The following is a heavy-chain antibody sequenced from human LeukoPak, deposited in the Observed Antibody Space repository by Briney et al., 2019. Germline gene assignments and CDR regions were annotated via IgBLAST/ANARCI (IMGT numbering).Heavy chain of an antibody. CDR2: IKQDGSEK. Sequence: GGSLRLSCTASGFTFSSYWMNWVRQAPGKGLEWVANIKQDGSEKYYVDSVKGRFTISRDNAKNSLYLQMNSLRAEDTAVYYCARDQNYYVSGSYVYWGQGTLVTVSS. D-gene: IGHD3-10*01. V-gene: IGHV3-7*04. CDR3: ARDQNYYVSGSYVY. J-gene: IGHJ4*02. CDR1: GFTFSSYW.